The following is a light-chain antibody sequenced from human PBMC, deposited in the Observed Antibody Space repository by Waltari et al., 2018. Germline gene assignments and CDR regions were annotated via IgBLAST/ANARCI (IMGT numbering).Light chain of an antibody. CDR2: KAS. CDR1: QSINTW. J-gene: IGKJ4*01. CDR3: QRYSGYPPT. V-gene: IGKV1-5*03. Sequence: DIQMTQSPSTLSASVGDRITITCQASQSINTWLAWYQQKPGKAPKLLISKASSLQSEVPSRFSGSGFGTEFTLTISSLQPDDSATYYCQRYSGYPPTFGGGTKVEIK.